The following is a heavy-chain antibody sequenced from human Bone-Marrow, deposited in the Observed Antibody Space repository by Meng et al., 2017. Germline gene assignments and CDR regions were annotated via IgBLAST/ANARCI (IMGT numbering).Heavy chain of an antibody. Sequence: SETLSLTCTVSGGSISSGGYYWSWIRQHPGKGLEWIGYIYYSGSTYYNPSLKSLVTISVDTSKNQFSLKLSSVTAADTAVYYCARATQDRIVVVPAAIDYFDYWGQGTLVTVYS. CDR3: ARATQDRIVVVPAAIDYFDY. V-gene: IGHV4-31*01. J-gene: IGHJ4*02. D-gene: IGHD2-2*01. CDR1: GGSISSGGYY. CDR2: IYYSGST.